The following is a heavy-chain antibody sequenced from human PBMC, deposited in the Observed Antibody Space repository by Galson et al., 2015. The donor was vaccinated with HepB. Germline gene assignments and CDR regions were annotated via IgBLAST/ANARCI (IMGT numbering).Heavy chain of an antibody. CDR2: ISSQSSYI. Sequence: SLRLSCAASGFTFSKHIMTWVRQAPGKGLEWVSSISSQSSYIYYADSVKGRFTISRDNVKNSLYLQMNSLRDEDTAVYYCAREIRDFGEILFDYWGQGNLVTVSS. D-gene: IGHD3-10*01. J-gene: IGHJ4*02. CDR3: AREIRDFGEILFDY. CDR1: GFTFSKHI. V-gene: IGHV3-21*01.